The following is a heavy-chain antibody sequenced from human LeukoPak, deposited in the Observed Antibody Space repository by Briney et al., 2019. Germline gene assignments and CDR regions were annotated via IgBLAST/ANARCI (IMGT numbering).Heavy chain of an antibody. CDR2: IYPRDSDT. J-gene: IGHJ4*02. D-gene: IGHD6-13*01. CDR1: GYSFTSYW. Sequence: GESLKISCKASGYSFTSYWIAWVRRMPGKGLEWMGIIYPRDSDTRYSPSFQGQVTISADKSISTAYLEWSSLKASDTAIYYCARPPLISSWYYFDYWGQGTLVTVSS. V-gene: IGHV5-51*01. CDR3: ARPPLISSWYYFDY.